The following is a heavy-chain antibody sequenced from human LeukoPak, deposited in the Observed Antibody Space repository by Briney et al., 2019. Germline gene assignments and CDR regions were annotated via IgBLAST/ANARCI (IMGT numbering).Heavy chain of an antibody. Sequence: GGSLRLSCAASGFTFSSYSMNWVRQAPGKGLEWVSYISSSSSTIYYADSVKGRFTISRDNAKNSLDLQMNSLRAEDTAVYYCAREPPYDSSGYYGDYWGQGTLVTVSS. CDR3: AREPPYDSSGYYGDY. V-gene: IGHV3-48*01. D-gene: IGHD3-22*01. CDR1: GFTFSSYS. CDR2: ISSSSSTI. J-gene: IGHJ4*02.